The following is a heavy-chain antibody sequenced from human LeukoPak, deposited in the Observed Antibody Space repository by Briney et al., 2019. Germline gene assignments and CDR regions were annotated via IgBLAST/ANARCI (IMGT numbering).Heavy chain of an antibody. CDR1: GGTFSSYT. Sequence: SVKVSCKASGGTFSSYTISWVRQAPGQGLEWMGGIIPIFGTANYAQKFQGGVTITADESTSTAYMEPSSLRSEDTAVYYCARVLALGDNWFDPWGQGTLVTVSS. V-gene: IGHV1-69*13. CDR3: ARVLALGDNWFDP. D-gene: IGHD3-10*01. CDR2: IIPIFGTA. J-gene: IGHJ5*02.